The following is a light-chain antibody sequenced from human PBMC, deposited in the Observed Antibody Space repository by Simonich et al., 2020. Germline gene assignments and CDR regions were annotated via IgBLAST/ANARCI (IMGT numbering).Light chain of an antibody. CDR3: QVWDSSSDNPV. CDR2: DDS. Sequence: SYVLTQPPSVSVAPGKTTRITCGGNNMGSKSVHCYQQQTGQAPVLVVNDDSGRPAGIPDRCSGSNSGNTATLPISRGEAGDEADYYCQVWDSSSDNPVFGGGTKLTVL. J-gene: IGLJ2*01. CDR1: NMGSKS. V-gene: IGLV3-21*03.